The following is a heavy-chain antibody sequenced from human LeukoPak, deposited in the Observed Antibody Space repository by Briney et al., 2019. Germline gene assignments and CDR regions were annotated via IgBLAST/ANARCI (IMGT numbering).Heavy chain of an antibody. J-gene: IGHJ4*02. CDR2: ISRSGGST. D-gene: IGHD2-15*01. CDR3: ARDGERYCSGGSCLRFDY. Sequence: PGGSLRLSCAASGFTFSSYAMSWVRQAPGKGLEWVSAISRSGGSTAYADSVKGRFTISRDNAKNSLYLQMNSLRAEDTAVYYCARDGERYCSGGSCLRFDYWGQGILVTVSS. CDR1: GFTFSSYA. V-gene: IGHV3-23*01.